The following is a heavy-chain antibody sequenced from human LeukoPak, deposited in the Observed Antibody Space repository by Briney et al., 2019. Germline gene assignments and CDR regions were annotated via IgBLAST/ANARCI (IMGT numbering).Heavy chain of an antibody. V-gene: IGHV3-48*01. CDR1: GFTFSSYS. Sequence: GGSLRLSCAASGFTFSSYSMNWVRQAPGKGLEWVSYISSSSSTIYYADSVKGRFTISRDNAKNLMYLQMNSLRAEDTAVYYCARDRIKSGSYYFDYWGQGTLVTVSS. D-gene: IGHD1-26*01. CDR2: ISSSSSTI. CDR3: ARDRIKSGSYYFDY. J-gene: IGHJ4*02.